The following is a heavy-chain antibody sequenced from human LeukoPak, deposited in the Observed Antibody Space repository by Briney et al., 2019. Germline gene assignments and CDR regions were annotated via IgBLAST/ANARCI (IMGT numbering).Heavy chain of an antibody. V-gene: IGHV3-48*04. CDR2: ISSSSTTI. D-gene: IGHD5-24*01. CDR1: GITFSGYS. CDR3: ARETGWYFDY. Sequence: GGSLRLSCAASGITFSGYSTNWVRQAPGKGLEWVSYISSSSTTISYADSVKGRFTISRDVAKNSLYLQLNSLRAEDTAVYYCARETGWYFDYWGQGTLVAVSS. J-gene: IGHJ4*02.